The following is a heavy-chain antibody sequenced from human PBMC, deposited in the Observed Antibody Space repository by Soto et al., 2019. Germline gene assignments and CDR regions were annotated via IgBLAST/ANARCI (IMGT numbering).Heavy chain of an antibody. J-gene: IGHJ4*02. D-gene: IGHD1-26*01. V-gene: IGHV3-74*01. CDR3: ARDRDFGGNEQGY. Sequence: PGGSLRLSCAASGVTFSNYWMHWVRQAPGMGLVWVSRINSDGSYTSYADSVKGRFTISRDNPKSTLYLQMNSLRAEDTAIYYCARDRDFGGNEQGYWGQGTLVTVSS. CDR2: INSDGSYT. CDR1: GVTFSNYW.